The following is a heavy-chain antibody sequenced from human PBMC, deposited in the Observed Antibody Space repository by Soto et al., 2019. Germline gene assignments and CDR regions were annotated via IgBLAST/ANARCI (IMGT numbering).Heavy chain of an antibody. CDR3: ARGHQYGTNGVCADYDYYYMDV. CDR2: IIPILGIA. J-gene: IGHJ6*03. CDR1: GGTFSSYT. Sequence: QVQLVQSGAEVKKPGSSVKVSCKASGGTFSSYTISWVRQAPGQGLEWMGRIIPILGIANYAQKFQGRVTITAEKSTSTAYMELSSLRYEDTAVYYCARGHQYGTNGVCADYDYYYMDVWGKGTTVTVSS. V-gene: IGHV1-69*02. D-gene: IGHD2-8*01.